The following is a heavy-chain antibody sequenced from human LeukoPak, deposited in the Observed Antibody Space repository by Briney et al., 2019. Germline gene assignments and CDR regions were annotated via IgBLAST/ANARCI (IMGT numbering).Heavy chain of an antibody. D-gene: IGHD5-18*01. J-gene: IGHJ5*02. Sequence: SETLSLTCNVSGGSISSYYWSWIRQPAGKGLEWIGRIYTSGSTNYNPSLKSRVTMSVDTSKNQFSLKLASVTAADTAIYYCAKGAGGFSYYNWFDPWGQGTLVTVSS. V-gene: IGHV4-4*07. CDR2: IYTSGST. CDR1: GGSISSYY. CDR3: AKGAGGFSYYNWFDP.